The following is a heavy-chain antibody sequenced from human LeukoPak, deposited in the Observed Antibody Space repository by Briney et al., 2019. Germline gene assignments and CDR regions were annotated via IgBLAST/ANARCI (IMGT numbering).Heavy chain of an antibody. D-gene: IGHD4/OR15-4a*01. J-gene: IGHJ4*02. CDR3: AREDVESNYGGGFDY. Sequence: GGSLRLSCAASGFTFSSYEMNWFRQAPGKGLEWVSYISVSGTTIYYADSVKGRFTISRDNAKSSLYLLMNSLRVEDTALYYCAREDVESNYGGGFDYWGQGTLVTVSS. CDR2: ISVSGTTI. CDR1: GFTFSSYE. V-gene: IGHV3-48*03.